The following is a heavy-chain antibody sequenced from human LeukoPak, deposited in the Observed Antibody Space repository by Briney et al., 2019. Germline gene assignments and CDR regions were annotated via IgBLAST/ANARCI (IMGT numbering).Heavy chain of an antibody. V-gene: IGHV3-7*03. D-gene: IGHD6-13*01. Sequence: GGSLRLSCAASGFTFSYYWMSWVRQAPGKGLEWVANINQDGSEKYYVDSVKGRFTISRDNSKNTLYLQMNSLRAEDTAVYYCAKEWRYSSSWYQYYFDYWGQGTLVTVSS. CDR3: AKEWRYSSSWYQYYFDY. J-gene: IGHJ4*02. CDR2: INQDGSEK. CDR1: GFTFSYYW.